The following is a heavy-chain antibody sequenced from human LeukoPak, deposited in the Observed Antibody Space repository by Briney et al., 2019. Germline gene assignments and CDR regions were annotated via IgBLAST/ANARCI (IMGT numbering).Heavy chain of an antibody. CDR2: ISAGNGNT. V-gene: IGHV1-3*01. CDR3: ARDSGSGSNDY. Sequence: ASVKVSCKASGYSFTSYAIHWVRQAPGQRLEWMGWISAGNGNTKYSQNFQGRVTFISNTSATTAFMELSSLRSEDAAVYYCARDSGSGSNDYWGQGTLVTVSS. D-gene: IGHD1-26*01. J-gene: IGHJ4*02. CDR1: GYSFTSYA.